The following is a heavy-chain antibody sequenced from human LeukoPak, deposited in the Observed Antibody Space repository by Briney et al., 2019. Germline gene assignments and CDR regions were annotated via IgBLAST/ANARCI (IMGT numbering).Heavy chain of an antibody. CDR1: GFTFSSYW. V-gene: IGHV3-7*01. D-gene: IGHD6-19*01. J-gene: IGHJ6*03. Sequence: QPGGSLSLSCAASGFTFSSYWMSWVRQAPGKGLEWVANIKQDGSEKYYVDSVKGRFTISRDNSKNTLYLQMNSLRAEDTAVYYCAKDAQWLTNYYYYYMDVWGKGTTVTVSS. CDR2: IKQDGSEK. CDR3: AKDAQWLTNYYYYYMDV.